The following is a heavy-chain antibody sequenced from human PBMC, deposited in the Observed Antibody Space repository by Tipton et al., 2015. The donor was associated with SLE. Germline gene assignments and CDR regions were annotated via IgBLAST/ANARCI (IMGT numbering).Heavy chain of an antibody. CDR1: GGSISSYY. V-gene: IGHV4-59*01. CDR3: ARALLTVSGSPYGEFDP. D-gene: IGHD1-26*01. Sequence: TLSLTCTVSGGSISSYYWSWIRQPPGKGLEWIGYIYYSGSTNYNPSLKGRVTISVDTSKNQFSLKLSSVTAADTAVYYCARALLTVSGSPYGEFDPWGQGTLVTVSS. CDR2: IYYSGST. J-gene: IGHJ5*02.